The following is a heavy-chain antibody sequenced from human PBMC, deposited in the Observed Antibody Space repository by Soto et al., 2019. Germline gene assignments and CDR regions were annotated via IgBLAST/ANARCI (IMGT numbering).Heavy chain of an antibody. D-gene: IGHD3-10*01. CDR2: ISGSGADT. CDR1: GFTFSSFA. J-gene: IGHJ5*02. CDR3: AKNRLASGSGVRFDP. Sequence: DVQLLESGGGLVQPGGSLRLSCAASGFTFSSFAMSWVRQAPGKGLEWVSAISGSGADTYYADSVKGRFTISRDNSRNTLYLQMTSLRDEDAALYYCAKNRLASGSGVRFDPWGQGTLVTVSS. V-gene: IGHV3-23*01.